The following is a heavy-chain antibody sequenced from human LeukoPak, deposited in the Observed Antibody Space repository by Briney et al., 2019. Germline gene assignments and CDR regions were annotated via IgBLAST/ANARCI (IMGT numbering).Heavy chain of an antibody. CDR2: IIPIFGTA. Sequence: GASVKVSCKASGGTFSSYAISWVRQAPGQGLEWMGRIIPIFGTANYAQKFQGRVTITTDESTSTAYMELSSLRSEDTAVYYCARDNKPAVSWEVAPTGFDYWGQGTLVTVSS. CDR1: GGTFSSYA. D-gene: IGHD1-26*01. V-gene: IGHV1-69*05. CDR3: ARDNKPAVSWEVAPTGFDY. J-gene: IGHJ4*02.